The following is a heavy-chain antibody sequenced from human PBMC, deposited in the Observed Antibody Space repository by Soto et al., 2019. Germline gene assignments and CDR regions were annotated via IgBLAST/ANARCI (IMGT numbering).Heavy chain of an antibody. J-gene: IGHJ4*01. CDR2: IYYSGST. D-gene: IGHD6-13*01. Sequence: SETLSLTCTVSGGSISSSSYYWGWIRQPPGKGLEWIGSIYYSGSTNYNPSLKSRVTISVDKSKNQFSLKLSSVTAADTGVYYCARYSAASGTYYFDYWGPGTLVTVSS. CDR1: GGSISSSSYY. CDR3: ARYSAASGTYYFDY. V-gene: IGHV4-39*07.